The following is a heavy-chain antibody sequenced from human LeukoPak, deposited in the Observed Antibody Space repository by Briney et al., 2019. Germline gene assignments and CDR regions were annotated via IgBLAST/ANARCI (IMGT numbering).Heavy chain of an antibody. D-gene: IGHD1-14*01. V-gene: IGHV1-2*02. CDR3: ARDHLLFRQPPNWFDP. J-gene: IGHJ5*02. CDR2: IKPSSGGT. CDR1: GYTFTGYY. Sequence: GASVKLTCNASGYTFTGYYIYWGRQAPGQGLEWMGWIKPSSGGTNYSQNFQGRVSMTRDTSINKAYMELSRLRSDDTAVYYCARDHLLFRQPPNWFDPCGQGTLVTVSS.